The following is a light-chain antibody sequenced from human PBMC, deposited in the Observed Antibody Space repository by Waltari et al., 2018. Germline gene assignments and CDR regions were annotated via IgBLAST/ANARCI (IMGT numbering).Light chain of an antibody. J-gene: IGLJ2*01. CDR2: DVS. Sequence: QSALTQPASVSGSPGQSITISCTGTSSDVGGYNYVSWYQQHPGKAPKLMIYDVSNRPSGFSKRFSGSKSGNTASLTISGLQAEDEADYYCSSYTSSSLVFGGGTKLTVL. CDR1: SSDVGGYNY. CDR3: SSYTSSSLV. V-gene: IGLV2-14*03.